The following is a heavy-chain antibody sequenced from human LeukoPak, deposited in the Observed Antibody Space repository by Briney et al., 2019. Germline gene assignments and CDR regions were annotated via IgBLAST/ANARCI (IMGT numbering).Heavy chain of an antibody. CDR3: ASTGYYDSSGYYYYPPFDY. CDR2: IIPIFGTA. CDR1: GGTFSSYA. Sequence: GASVKVSCKASGGTFSSYAISWVRQAPGQGLEWMGRIIPIFGTANYAQKFQGRVTITTDESTSTAYMELSSLRSEDTAVYYCASTGYYDSSGYYYYPPFDYWGQGTLVTVSS. D-gene: IGHD3-22*01. J-gene: IGHJ4*02. V-gene: IGHV1-69*05.